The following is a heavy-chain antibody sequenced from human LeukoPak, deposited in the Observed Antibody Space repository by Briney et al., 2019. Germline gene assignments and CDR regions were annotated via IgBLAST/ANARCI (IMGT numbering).Heavy chain of an antibody. V-gene: IGHV4-59*01. CDR2: IYYSGST. Sequence: PSETLSLTCTVSGGSISSYYWSWSRQSPGKGLEWIGNIYYSGSTNYNPSLKSRVTISLDTSKNQFSLKLSSVTAADTAVYYCARDVTWTYFDFWGQGTLVTVSS. J-gene: IGHJ4*02. D-gene: IGHD3/OR15-3a*01. CDR3: ARDVTWTYFDF. CDR1: GGSISSYY.